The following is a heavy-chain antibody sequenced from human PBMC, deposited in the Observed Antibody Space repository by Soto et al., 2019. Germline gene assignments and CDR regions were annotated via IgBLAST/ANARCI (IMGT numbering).Heavy chain of an antibody. V-gene: IGHV3-23*01. CDR3: AKYPTNLYYDSSGSLDS. CDR2: ISGSGGST. J-gene: IGHJ4*02. Sequence: PGGSLRLSCAASGFTFSSYAMSWVRQAPGKGLEWVSAISGSGGSTYYADSVKGRFTISRDNSKNTLYLQMNSLRAEDTAVYYCAKYPTNLYYDSSGSLDSWGQGTMVTVS. D-gene: IGHD3-22*01. CDR1: GFTFSSYA.